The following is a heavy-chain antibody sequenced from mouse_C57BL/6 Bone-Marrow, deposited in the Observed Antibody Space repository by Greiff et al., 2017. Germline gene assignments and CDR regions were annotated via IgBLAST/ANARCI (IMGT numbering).Heavy chain of an antibody. V-gene: IGHV1-69*01. CDR1: GYTFTSYW. D-gene: IGHD6-1*01. CDR3: ARGACHFYY. Sequence: QVQLQQPGAELVMPGASVKLSCKASGYTFTSYWMHWVKQRPGQGLEWIGEIDPSDSYTNYNQKFKGKSTLTVDKSSSTAYMQLSSLASEDSAVYYFARGACHFYYWGQGTTLTAS. J-gene: IGHJ2*01. CDR2: IDPSDSYT.